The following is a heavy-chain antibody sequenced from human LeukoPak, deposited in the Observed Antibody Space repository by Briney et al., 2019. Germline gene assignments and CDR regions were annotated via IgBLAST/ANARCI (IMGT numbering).Heavy chain of an antibody. D-gene: IGHD2-2*01. CDR2: IYYSGST. CDR1: GGSISSYY. CDR3: ARGPIPADAFDY. V-gene: IGHV4-59*12. Sequence: SETLSLTCTVSGGSISSYYWSWIRQPPGKGLEWIGYIYYSGSTNYNPSLESRVTISIDTSKNQFSLKLSSLTAADTAVYYCARGPIPADAFDYWGQGTLVTVSS. J-gene: IGHJ4*02.